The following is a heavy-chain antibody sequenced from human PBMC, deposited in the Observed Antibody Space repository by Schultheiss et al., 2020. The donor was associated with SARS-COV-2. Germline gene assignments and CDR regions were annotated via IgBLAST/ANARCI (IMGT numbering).Heavy chain of an antibody. Sequence: GGSLRLSCAASGFTFSYYYMSWVRQAPGKGLEWVSVIYSGGSTYYTDSVKGRFTISRDNAKNSLYLQMNSLRAEDTAVYYCARDRLNYNFWSGYYGAYMDVWGKGTTVTVSS. D-gene: IGHD3-3*01. CDR1: GFTFSYYY. J-gene: IGHJ6*03. CDR3: ARDRLNYNFWSGYYGAYMDV. V-gene: IGHV3-66*01. CDR2: IYSGGST.